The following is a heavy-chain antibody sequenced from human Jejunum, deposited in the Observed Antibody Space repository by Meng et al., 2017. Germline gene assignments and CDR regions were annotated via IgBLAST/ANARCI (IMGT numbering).Heavy chain of an antibody. D-gene: IGHD3-10*01. Sequence: QVQLVQSGAEVKKPVASVKVSCKTSGYTFKTFGISWVRQAPGQGLEWMGWISTYNGNTHYAQKLQGRVTMTTDTSTSTVYMELRSLRSDDTAVYYCARDGVSFTMIRGGRYWGQGTLVTVSS. CDR2: ISTYNGNT. CDR3: ARDGVSFTMIRGGRY. V-gene: IGHV1-18*01. CDR1: GYTFKTFG. J-gene: IGHJ4*02.